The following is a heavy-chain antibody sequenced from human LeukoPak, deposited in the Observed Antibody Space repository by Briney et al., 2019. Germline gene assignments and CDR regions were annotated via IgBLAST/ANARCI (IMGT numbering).Heavy chain of an antibody. J-gene: IGHJ4*02. D-gene: IGHD6-13*01. CDR3: ARAQTHIGSVGDFDY. CDR1: GDSVSINSAA. Sequence: SQTLSLTCAISGDSVSINSAAGNWIRQSPSRGLEWLGRTYSSSKWYYDYALSVKSRITINPDTSKNQFSLQLNSVTPEDTAVYYCARAQTHIGSVGDFDYWGQGTLVTVSS. CDR2: TYSSSKWYY. V-gene: IGHV6-1*01.